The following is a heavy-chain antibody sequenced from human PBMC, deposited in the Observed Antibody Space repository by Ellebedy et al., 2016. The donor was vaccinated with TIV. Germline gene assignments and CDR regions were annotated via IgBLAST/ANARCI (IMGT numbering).Heavy chain of an antibody. V-gene: IGHV3-7*04. D-gene: IGHD3-16*01. CDR3: ARRRNYDYVWGSSHNWFDP. Sequence: GESLKISCAASAFPFSSYWMSWVRQAPGRGLEWVANIKEDGSEKYYVDSVKGRFTISRDNAKNTLYLQMNSLRAEDTAVYYCARRRNYDYVWGSSHNWFDPWGQGTLVTVSS. CDR2: IKEDGSEK. CDR1: AFPFSSYW. J-gene: IGHJ5*02.